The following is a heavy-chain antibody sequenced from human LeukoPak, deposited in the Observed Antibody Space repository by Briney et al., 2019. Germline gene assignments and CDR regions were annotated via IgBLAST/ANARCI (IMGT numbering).Heavy chain of an antibody. D-gene: IGHD6-6*01. J-gene: IGHJ4*02. Sequence: HPGGSLRLSCAASGLTFSTYSMNWVRQAPGKGLEWVSYISSSSSTIYYADSVKGRFTISRDNAKNSLHLQMNTLRDEDTAVYYCAREYSSSSGKALDYWAQGTLVTVSS. CDR2: ISSSSSTI. CDR1: GLTFSTYS. V-gene: IGHV3-48*02. CDR3: AREYSSSSGKALDY.